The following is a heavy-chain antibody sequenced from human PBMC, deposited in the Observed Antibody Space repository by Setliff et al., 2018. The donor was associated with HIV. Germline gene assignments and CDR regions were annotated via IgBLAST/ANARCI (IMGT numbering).Heavy chain of an antibody. J-gene: IGHJ6*02. V-gene: IGHV3-74*03. Sequence: GGSLRLSCAASGFTFSSYWMHWVRQAPGKGLVWVSRLNTDGSSTKYADSVKGRFTISRDNAKNTLYLQMNSLRAEDTAVYYCARGVRGVVNGMDVWGQGTTVTVSS. CDR1: GFTFSSYW. CDR2: LNTDGSST. CDR3: ARGVRGVVNGMDV. D-gene: IGHD3-10*01.